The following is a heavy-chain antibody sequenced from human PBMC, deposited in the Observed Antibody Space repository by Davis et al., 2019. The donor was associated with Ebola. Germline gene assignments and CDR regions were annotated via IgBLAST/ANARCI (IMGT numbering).Heavy chain of an antibody. V-gene: IGHV3-74*01. Sequence: HTGGSLRLSCAASGFTFSSFAITWGRQAPGKGLVWFSSSNSNGSTTTYSDSVKGRVTVFRDNGKNTLYLKMNILRDEDTAVYYCANICGVDGWGQGTTVTDSS. D-gene: IGHD3-3*02. CDR2: SNSNGSTT. CDR1: GFTFSSFA. CDR3: ANICGVDG. J-gene: IGHJ6*02.